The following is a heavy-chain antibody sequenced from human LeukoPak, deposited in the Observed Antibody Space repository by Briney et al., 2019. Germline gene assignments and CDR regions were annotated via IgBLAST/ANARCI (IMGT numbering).Heavy chain of an antibody. D-gene: IGHD6-13*01. Sequence: SETLSLTCTVSGGSISSYYWSWIRQPAGRGLEWIGRIYTSGSTNYNPSLKSRVTMSVDTSKNQFSLKLSSVTAADTAVYYCAKELYSSSWYFFDYWGQGTLVTVSS. CDR3: AKELYSSSWYFFDY. V-gene: IGHV4-4*07. J-gene: IGHJ4*02. CDR1: GGSISSYY. CDR2: IYTSGST.